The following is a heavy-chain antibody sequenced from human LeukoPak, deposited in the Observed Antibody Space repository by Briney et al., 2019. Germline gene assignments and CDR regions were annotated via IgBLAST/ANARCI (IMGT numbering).Heavy chain of an antibody. CDR1: GFTFGSSA. D-gene: IGHD6-13*01. V-gene: IGHV3-23*01. Sequence: GGSLRLSCAASGFTFGSSAMSWVRQAPGKGPEWVSTFSRSGPDTYYADSVKGRFTIFRDNSKNTLYLQMSSLRAEDTAVYYCAKGSLGSWYYFDYWGQGTLVTVSS. CDR2: FSRSGPDT. J-gene: IGHJ4*02. CDR3: AKGSLGSWYYFDY.